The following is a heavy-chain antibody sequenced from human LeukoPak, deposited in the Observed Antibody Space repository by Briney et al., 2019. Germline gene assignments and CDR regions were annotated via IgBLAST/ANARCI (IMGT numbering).Heavy chain of an antibody. Sequence: GRSLRLSCAASGFTFSSYAMHWVRQAPGKGLEWVAVISYDGSNKYYADSVKGRFTISRDNSKNTLYLQMNSLRAEDTAVYYCARWRGRQSEFDYWGQGTLVTVSS. J-gene: IGHJ4*02. CDR2: ISYDGSNK. CDR1: GFTFSSYA. V-gene: IGHV3-30-3*01. CDR3: ARWRGRQSEFDY. D-gene: IGHD1-1*01.